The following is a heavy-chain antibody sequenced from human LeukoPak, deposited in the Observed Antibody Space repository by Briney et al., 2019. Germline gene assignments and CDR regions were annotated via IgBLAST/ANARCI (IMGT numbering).Heavy chain of an antibody. CDR3: AMRFNVLRYFDWSAWDPWFDP. V-gene: IGHV4-34*01. D-gene: IGHD3-9*01. CDR1: GGSFSGYY. Sequence: SETLSLTCAVYGGSFSGYYWSWIRQPPGKGLEWIGEINHSGSTNYNPSLKSRVTISVDTSKNQFSLKLSSVTAADTAVYYCAMRFNVLRYFDWSAWDPWFDPWGQGTLVTVSS. J-gene: IGHJ5*02. CDR2: INHSGST.